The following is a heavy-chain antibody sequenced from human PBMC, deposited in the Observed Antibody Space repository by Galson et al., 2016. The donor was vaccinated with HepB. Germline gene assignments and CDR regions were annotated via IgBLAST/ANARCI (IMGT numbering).Heavy chain of an antibody. CDR3: VKEFVATGAVVGDY. D-gene: IGHD2-21*01. CDR1: GFTFSTYA. Sequence: SLRLSCAASGFTFSTYAMGWVRQAPGKGLEWVSAISNSGGITYYAASVKGRFTISRDNSKDTLYLQMNSLRVEDTALYYCVKEFVATGAVVGDYWGQGTLVSVSS. J-gene: IGHJ4*02. CDR2: ISNSGGIT. V-gene: IGHV3-23*01.